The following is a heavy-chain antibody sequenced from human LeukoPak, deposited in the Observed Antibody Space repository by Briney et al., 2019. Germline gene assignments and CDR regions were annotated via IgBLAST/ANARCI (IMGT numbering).Heavy chain of an antibody. V-gene: IGHV3-23*01. CDR1: GFTFSSYA. Sequence: HPGGSLRLSCAASGFTFSSYAMSWVRQAPGKGLEWVSAISGSGGSTYYADSVKGRFTISRDNSKNTLYLQMNSLRAEDTAVYYCAKVGIAAAITTKYYFDYWGQGTLVTVSS. CDR3: AKVGIAAAITTKYYFDY. CDR2: ISGSGGST. J-gene: IGHJ4*02. D-gene: IGHD6-13*01.